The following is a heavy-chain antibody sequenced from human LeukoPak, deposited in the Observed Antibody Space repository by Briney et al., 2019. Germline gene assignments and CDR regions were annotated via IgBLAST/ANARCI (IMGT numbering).Heavy chain of an antibody. CDR2: LIPIPGIA. CDR3: SRRTVTVDY. D-gene: IGHD4-17*01. V-gene: IGHV1-69*04. Sequence: GSSVKVSCKASGGTFSSYVITWVRQPPGQGLEWMGRLIPIPGIANYAQKFQGRVTITADKSATTAYMEVSGLTSEDTAVYYCSRRTVTVDYWGQGTLVTVSS. J-gene: IGHJ4*02. CDR1: GGTFSSYV.